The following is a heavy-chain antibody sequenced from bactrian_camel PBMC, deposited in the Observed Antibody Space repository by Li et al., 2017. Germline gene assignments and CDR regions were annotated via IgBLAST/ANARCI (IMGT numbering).Heavy chain of an antibody. D-gene: IGHD5*01. CDR3: AADGTWPERGSYRCVRRTGFGY. Sequence: VQLVESGGGSVNAGGSLRLSCVPSGLIASKCMAWFRQAPGNEREGVAGIFSDGFTTYADSVKGRFTISFDNAKNTLYLQMNSLKPEDTAMFYCAADGTWPERGSYRCVRRTGFGYWGQGTQVTVS. CDR1: GLIASKC. J-gene: IGHJ6*01. CDR2: IFSDGFT. V-gene: IGHV3S53*01.